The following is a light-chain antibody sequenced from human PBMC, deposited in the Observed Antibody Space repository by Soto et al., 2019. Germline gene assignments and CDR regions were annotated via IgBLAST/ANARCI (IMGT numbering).Light chain of an antibody. CDR2: KND. CDR1: TSNIGKNF. Sequence: QSSLTQPPAASGTPWQRVTISCSGSTSNIGKNFVYWYQQLPGMAPRLLIYKNDQRPSGVPDRFSGSKSGTSASLAISGVRSEDEADYFCEVGDDSLTAYLFGSGTKVTVL. CDR3: EVGDDSLTAYL. J-gene: IGLJ1*01. V-gene: IGLV1-47*01.